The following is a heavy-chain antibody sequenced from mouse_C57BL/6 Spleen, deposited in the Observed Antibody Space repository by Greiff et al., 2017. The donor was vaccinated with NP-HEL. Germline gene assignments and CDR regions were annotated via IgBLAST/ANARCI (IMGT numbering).Heavy chain of an antibody. Sequence: QVQLQQPGAELVKPGASVKLSCKASGYTFTGYWMHWVKQRPGQGLEWIGMIHPNSGSTNYNEKFKSKATLTVDKSSSTAYMQLSSLTSEDSAVYYCARYRGSSYYFDYWGQGTTLTVSS. J-gene: IGHJ2*01. CDR3: ARYRGSSYYFDY. CDR1: GYTFTGYW. D-gene: IGHD1-1*01. CDR2: IHPNSGST. V-gene: IGHV1-64*01.